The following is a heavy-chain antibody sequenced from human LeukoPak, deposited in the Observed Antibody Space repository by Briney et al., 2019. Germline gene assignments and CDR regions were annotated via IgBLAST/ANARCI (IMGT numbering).Heavy chain of an antibody. CDR1: GFTFSSYW. V-gene: IGHV3-7*01. CDR2: IKQDGSEK. CDR3: ARYNDYVWGSYRYALGY. D-gene: IGHD3-16*02. J-gene: IGHJ4*02. Sequence: GGSLRLSCAASGFTFSSYWMGWVRQAPGKGLEWVANIKQDGSEKYYVDSVKGRFTISRDNAKNSLYLQMNSLRAEDTAVYYCARYNDYVWGSYRYALGYWGQGTLVTVSS.